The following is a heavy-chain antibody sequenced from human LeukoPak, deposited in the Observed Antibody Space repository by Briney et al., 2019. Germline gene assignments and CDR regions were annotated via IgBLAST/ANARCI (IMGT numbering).Heavy chain of an antibody. Sequence: ASVKVSCKASGYTFTSYDINWVRQATGQGLEWMGWMNPNSGNTGYAQKFQGRVTMTRNTSISTAYMELSSLRSEDTAVYYCARGEGDTYYYDVNWFDPWGQGTLVTVSS. J-gene: IGHJ5*02. CDR2: MNPNSGNT. CDR1: GYTFTSYD. D-gene: IGHD3-22*01. V-gene: IGHV1-8*01. CDR3: ARGEGDTYYYDVNWFDP.